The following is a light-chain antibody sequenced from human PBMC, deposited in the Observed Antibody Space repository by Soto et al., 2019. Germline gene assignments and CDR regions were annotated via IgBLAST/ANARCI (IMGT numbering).Light chain of an antibody. V-gene: IGKV3-15*01. Sequence: EIVMTQSPATLSVSPGERTTLSCRASQSVGNNLAWYQQKPGQAPRLLIYGAYTRATGIPARFSGSGSGTDFTLTISRLEPEDFAVYYCQQYGSSLTWTFGQGTKVDIK. CDR2: GAY. J-gene: IGKJ1*01. CDR3: QQYGSSLTWT. CDR1: QSVGNN.